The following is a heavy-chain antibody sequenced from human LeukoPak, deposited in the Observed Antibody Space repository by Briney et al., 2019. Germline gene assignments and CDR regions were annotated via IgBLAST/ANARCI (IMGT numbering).Heavy chain of an antibody. CDR2: INPSGGST. CDR1: GYTFTSYY. CDR3: ARGPHIVVVTAIHLDY. V-gene: IGHV1-46*01. Sequence: ASVKVSCKASGYTFTSYYMHWVRQAPGQGLEWMGIINPSGGSTSYAQKFQGRVTMTRNTSISTAYMELSSLRSEDTAVYYCARGPHIVVVTAIHLDYWGQGTLVTVSS. J-gene: IGHJ4*02. D-gene: IGHD2-21*02.